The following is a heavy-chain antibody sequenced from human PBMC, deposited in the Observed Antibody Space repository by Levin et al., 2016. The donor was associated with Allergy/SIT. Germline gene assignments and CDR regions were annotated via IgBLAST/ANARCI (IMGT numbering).Heavy chain of an antibody. Sequence: WIRQPPGKGLEWIGYISYSGSTNYNPSLKSRATISLDTSKTQFSLKVASVTGADTAVYYCAVGKASDLPDYWGQGTLVTVSS. CDR3: AVGKASDLPDY. CDR2: ISYSGST. D-gene: IGHD1-26*01. J-gene: IGHJ4*02. V-gene: IGHV4-59*01.